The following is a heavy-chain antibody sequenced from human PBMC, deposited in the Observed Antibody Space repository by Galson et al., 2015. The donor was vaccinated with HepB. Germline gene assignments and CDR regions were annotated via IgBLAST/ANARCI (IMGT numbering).Heavy chain of an antibody. D-gene: IGHD1-14*01. CDR1: EFTVSTNY. Sequence: SLRLSCAASEFTVSTNYMSWVRQAPGKGLECVSVIYSAGNTYYADSVKGRFTISRDNSMNTLFLQLNSLRAEDTAVYYCSGRGSNTGSYGMDVWGQGTTVIVSS. CDR2: IYSAGNT. V-gene: IGHV3-53*05. CDR3: SGRGSNTGSYGMDV. J-gene: IGHJ6*02.